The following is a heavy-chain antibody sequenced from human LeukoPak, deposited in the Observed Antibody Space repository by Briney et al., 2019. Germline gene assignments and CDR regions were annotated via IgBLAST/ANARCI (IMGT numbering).Heavy chain of an antibody. D-gene: IGHD1-26*01. Sequence: SVKVSCKASGGTFSSYAISWVRQAPGQGLEWMGGIIPIFGTANYAQKFQGRGTITTDESTTTAYMELSSLRSEDTAVYYCARGIAPYSGTYGVGYYYYMDVWGKGTTVTVSS. V-gene: IGHV1-69*05. CDR3: ARGIAPYSGTYGVGYYYYMDV. J-gene: IGHJ6*03. CDR1: GGTFSSYA. CDR2: IIPIFGTA.